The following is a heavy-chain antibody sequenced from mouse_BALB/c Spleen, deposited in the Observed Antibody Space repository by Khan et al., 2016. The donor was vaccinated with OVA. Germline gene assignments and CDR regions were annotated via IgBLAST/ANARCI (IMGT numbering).Heavy chain of an antibody. CDR2: IFPGTGTT. Sequence: QVQLKQSEAELVKPGASVKLSCKTSGYTFTNYWIQWIKQRPGQGLEWIGEIFPGTGTTYYNENFKGKATLTIDTSSTTAYMQLSSLTAEDAAVYYCARGYVGNYEFAYWGQGTLVTVSA. D-gene: IGHD2-1*01. CDR1: GYTFTNYW. J-gene: IGHJ3*01. V-gene: IGHV1S132*01. CDR3: ARGYVGNYEFAY.